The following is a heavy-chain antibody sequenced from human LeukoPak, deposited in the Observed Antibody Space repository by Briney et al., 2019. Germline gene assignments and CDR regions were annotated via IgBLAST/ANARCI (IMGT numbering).Heavy chain of an antibody. J-gene: IGHJ4*02. CDR2: ISSSSSSI. Sequence: GGSLRLSCTASGFTFSIYSMNWVRQAPGKGLERVSSISSSSSSIYYADSVKGQFTISRDNAKNSLYLQMNNLRVEDTAVYYCARGPSCSSVSCYTTGLFDYWGRGTLVTVSS. CDR1: GFTFSIYS. CDR3: ARGPSCSSVSCYTTGLFDY. V-gene: IGHV3-21*01. D-gene: IGHD2-15*01.